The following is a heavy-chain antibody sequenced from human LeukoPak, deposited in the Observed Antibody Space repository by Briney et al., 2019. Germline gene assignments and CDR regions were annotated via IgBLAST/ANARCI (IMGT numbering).Heavy chain of an antibody. V-gene: IGHV3-7*01. J-gene: IGHJ4*02. CDR2: IKEDGSEK. D-gene: IGHD6-19*01. CDR1: GFTFSSYW. CDR3: ARDTSGWSAY. Sequence: GGSLRLSCAASGFTFSSYWMNWVRQAPGKGLEWVANIKEDGSEKYYVDSVKGRFTVSRDNAKNSLYLQMNSLRAEDTAVYYCARDTSGWSAYWGQGTLVTVSS.